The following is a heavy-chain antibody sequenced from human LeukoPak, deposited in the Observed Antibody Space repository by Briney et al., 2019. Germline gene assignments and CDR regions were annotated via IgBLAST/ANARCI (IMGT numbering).Heavy chain of an antibody. CDR1: GFTFSSYA. D-gene: IGHD1-26*01. V-gene: IGHV3-23*01. Sequence: GGSLRLSCAASGFTFSSYAMSWVRQTPGKGLEWVSAISARGDSTYHADSMKGRLTISRDNSKNTLYVQMNNLRAEDTAVYYCAKAPIAGAPRGYYFDYWGQGALVTVSS. CDR3: AKAPIAGAPRGYYFDY. CDR2: ISARGDST. J-gene: IGHJ4*02.